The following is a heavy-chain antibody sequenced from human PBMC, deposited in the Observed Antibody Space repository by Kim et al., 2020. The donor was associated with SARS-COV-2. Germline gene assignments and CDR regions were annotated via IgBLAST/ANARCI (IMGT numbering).Heavy chain of an antibody. CDR2: ISGNGDST. D-gene: IGHD6-19*01. CDR3: AKAAGGSGWYYFDY. V-gene: IGHV3-23*01. CDR1: RFTFSSYA. J-gene: IGHJ4*02. Sequence: GGSLRLSCAASRFTFSSYAMSWVRQAPGKGLEWVSVISGNGDSTYYADSVKGRFTISRDKSKNTMYLQMNSLRAEDTDTAVYYCAKAAGGSGWYYFDYWGQGTLVTVSS.